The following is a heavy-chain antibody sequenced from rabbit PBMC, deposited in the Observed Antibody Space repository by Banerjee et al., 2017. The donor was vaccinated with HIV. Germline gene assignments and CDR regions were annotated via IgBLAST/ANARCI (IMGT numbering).Heavy chain of an antibody. Sequence: QEQLVESGGGLVQPEGSLTLTCTVSGFSFSSSYYMCWVRQAPGKGLEWIGCIYTSSGSTWYASWVNGRFTISRSTSLNTVDLKMTSLTAADTATYFCARTAGYAGYGYAWLWGQGTLVTVS. CDR1: GFSFSSSYY. D-gene: IGHD6-1*01. CDR3: ARTAGYAGYGYAWL. J-gene: IGHJ3*01. CDR2: IYTSSGST. V-gene: IGHV1S43*01.